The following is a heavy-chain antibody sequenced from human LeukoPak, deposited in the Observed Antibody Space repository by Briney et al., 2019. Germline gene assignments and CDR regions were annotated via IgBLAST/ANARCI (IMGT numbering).Heavy chain of an antibody. Sequence: SETLSLTCTVSGGSISSNSYYWGWIRQPPGKGLEWVGSIHYSGSTYYNPSLKSRVTMSVDTSKNQVSLRLSSVTAADTAMYYCARGSGTYYVYNWFHPWDQGTPVTVSS. CDR1: GGSISSNSYY. V-gene: IGHV4-39*07. J-gene: IGHJ5*02. CDR3: ARGSGTYYVYNWFHP. CDR2: IHYSGST. D-gene: IGHD3-10*01.